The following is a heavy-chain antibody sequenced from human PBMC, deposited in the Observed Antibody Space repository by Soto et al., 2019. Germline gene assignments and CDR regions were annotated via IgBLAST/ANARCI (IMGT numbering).Heavy chain of an antibody. CDR2: IHYSGTT. D-gene: IGHD6-13*01. V-gene: IGHV4-59*01. J-gene: IGHJ4*02. Sequence: SETLSLTCTVSGGSMRNYFWTWIRQPPGKGLEWIGYIHYSGTTSFFPSYNPSLRSRVTISEDTSKNQFSLKLLSVTTADTTVYFCAAGEASSRNLAPYYLDFWGQGTLVTVSS. CDR3: AAGEASSRNLAPYYLDF. CDR1: GGSMRNYF.